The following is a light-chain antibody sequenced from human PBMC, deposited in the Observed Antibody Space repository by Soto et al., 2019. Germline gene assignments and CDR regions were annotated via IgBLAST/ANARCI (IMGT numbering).Light chain of an antibody. CDR1: QSISNW. Sequence: DVQMTQSPSTLSASVGDRVTITCRASQSISNWLAWYQQKPGKPPKVLIYGASNLQSGVPPRFSGSGSGTDLTLAISSLQPEDSETYDCLQDINYPWTFGQGTKVDIK. V-gene: IGKV1-5*01. J-gene: IGKJ1*01. CDR2: GAS. CDR3: LQDINYPWT.